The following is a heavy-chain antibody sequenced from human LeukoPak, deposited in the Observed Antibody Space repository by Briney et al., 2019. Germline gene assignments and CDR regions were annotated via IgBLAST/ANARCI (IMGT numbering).Heavy chain of an antibody. J-gene: IGHJ4*02. CDR2: IYSGGST. CDR1: GFTVSSNY. D-gene: IGHD6-13*01. V-gene: IGHV3-66*01. Sequence: GGSLRLSCAASGFTVSSNYMSWVRQAPGKGLEWVSVIYSGGSTYYADSVKGRFTISRDNSKNTLYLQMNSLRAEDTAVYYCAKGASVAAAGAFDYWGQGTLVTVSS. CDR3: AKGASVAAAGAFDY.